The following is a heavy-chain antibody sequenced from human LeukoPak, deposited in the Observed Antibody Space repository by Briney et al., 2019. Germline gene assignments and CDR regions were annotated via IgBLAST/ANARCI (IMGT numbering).Heavy chain of an antibody. CDR2: IYSGGST. V-gene: IGHV3-53*01. J-gene: IGHJ3*02. D-gene: IGHD1-14*01. Sequence: GRSLRLSCAASGCTVSSNYMSWVRQAPGKGMGWVSVIYSGGSTYYADSVKGRFTISRDNSKNTLYLQMNSLRAEDTAVYYCAREGHGKEEDAFDIWGQGTMVTVSS. CDR1: GCTVSSNY. CDR3: AREGHGKEEDAFDI.